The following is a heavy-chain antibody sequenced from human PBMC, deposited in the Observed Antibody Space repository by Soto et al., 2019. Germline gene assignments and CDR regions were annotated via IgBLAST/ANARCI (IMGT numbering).Heavy chain of an antibody. CDR1: GGTFSSYA. V-gene: IGHV1-69*01. D-gene: IGHD1-26*01. Sequence: QVQLVQSGAEVKKPGSSVKVSCKASGGTFSSYAISWVRQAPGQGLEGMGGIIPIFGTANYPQKFQGRVTITADESTSTAYMELSSLRSEDTAVYYCARFPVVGATAPNWFDPWGQGTLVTVSS. CDR3: ARFPVVGATAPNWFDP. CDR2: IIPIFGTA. J-gene: IGHJ5*02.